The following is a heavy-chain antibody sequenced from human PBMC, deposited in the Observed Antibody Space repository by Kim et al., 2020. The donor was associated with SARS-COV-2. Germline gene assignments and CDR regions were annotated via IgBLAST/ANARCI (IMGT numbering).Heavy chain of an antibody. CDR3: AKVSGEYSSSLLNYYGMDV. CDR2: ISGSGGST. Sequence: GGSLRLSCAASGFTFSSYAMSWVRQAPGKGLEWVSAISGSGGSTYYADSVKGRFTISRDNSKNTLYLQMNSLRAEDTAVYYCAKVSGEYSSSLLNYYGMDVWGQVTTVTVSS. D-gene: IGHD6-13*01. CDR1: GFTFSSYA. J-gene: IGHJ6*02. V-gene: IGHV3-23*01.